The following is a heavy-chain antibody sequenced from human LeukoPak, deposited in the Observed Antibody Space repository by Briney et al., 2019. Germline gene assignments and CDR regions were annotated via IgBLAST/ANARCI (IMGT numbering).Heavy chain of an antibody. Sequence: GGSLRLSCAASGFTFSDYYMSWIRQAPGKGLEWVSYISSSSSYTNYADSVKGRFTISRDNAKNSLYLQMNSLRAEDTAVYYCARVTRIMITFGYYFDYWGQGTLVTVSS. CDR2: ISSSSSYT. D-gene: IGHD3-16*01. CDR3: ARVTRIMITFGYYFDY. CDR1: GFTFSDYY. J-gene: IGHJ4*02. V-gene: IGHV3-11*05.